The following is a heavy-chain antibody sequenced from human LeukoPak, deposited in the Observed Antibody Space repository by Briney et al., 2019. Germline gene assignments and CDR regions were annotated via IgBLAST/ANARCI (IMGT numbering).Heavy chain of an antibody. D-gene: IGHD3-10*01. CDR2: ISGGGGST. Sequence: GGSLRLSCAASGFTFTSYSMNWVRQAPGKGLEWVSTISGGGGSTYYADSVKGRFTISRDNSKNTLYLQVNSLRAEDTAVYYCARCEGSGSYRIGWGQGTLVTVSS. V-gene: IGHV3-23*01. CDR3: ARCEGSGSYRIG. CDR1: GFTFTSYS. J-gene: IGHJ4*02.